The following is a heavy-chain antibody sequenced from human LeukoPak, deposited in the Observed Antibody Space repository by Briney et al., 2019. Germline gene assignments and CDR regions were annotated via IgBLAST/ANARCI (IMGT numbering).Heavy chain of an antibody. J-gene: IGHJ5*02. Sequence: GASVKVSCKASGYTFTSYAMNWVRQAPGQGLEWMGWINTNTGNPTYAQGFTGRFVFSLDTSVSTAYLQISSLKAEDTAVYYCARSGWAGCSSTSCHSTWFDPWGQGTLVTVSS. CDR3: ARSGWAGCSSTSCHSTWFDP. V-gene: IGHV7-4-1*02. D-gene: IGHD2-2*01. CDR2: INTNTGNP. CDR1: GYTFTSYA.